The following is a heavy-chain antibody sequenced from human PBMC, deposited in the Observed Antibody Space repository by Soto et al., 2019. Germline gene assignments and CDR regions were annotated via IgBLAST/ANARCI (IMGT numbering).Heavy chain of an antibody. V-gene: IGHV3-21*01. CDR1: GFTFTRYR. D-gene: IGHD2-15*01. J-gene: IGHJ4*02. CDR2: ISTTTNYI. Sequence: VGALRLSCAASGFTFTRYRMNWVRQAPGKGLEWVSSISTTTNYIYYADSIKGRFTISRDNAKNSFYLKMNNLSAEDTAVYYFNRKTEDIRSDFDSWGQGTLVTVS. CDR3: NRKTEDIRSDFDS.